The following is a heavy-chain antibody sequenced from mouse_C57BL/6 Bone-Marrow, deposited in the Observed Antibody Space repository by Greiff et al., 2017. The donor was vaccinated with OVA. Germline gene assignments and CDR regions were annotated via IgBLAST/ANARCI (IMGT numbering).Heavy chain of an antibody. CDR1: GFTFSSYG. V-gene: IGHV5-6*01. J-gene: IGHJ3*01. D-gene: IGHD3-2*02. CDR3: ARQSDSSGPAWFAY. CDR2: ISSGGSYT. Sequence: EVQLVESGGDLVKPGGSLKLSCAASGFTFSSYGMSWVRQTPDKRLEWVATISSGGSYTYYPDSVKGRFTISRDNAKNTLYLQMSSLKSEDTAMYYYARQSDSSGPAWFAYWGQGTLVTVSA.